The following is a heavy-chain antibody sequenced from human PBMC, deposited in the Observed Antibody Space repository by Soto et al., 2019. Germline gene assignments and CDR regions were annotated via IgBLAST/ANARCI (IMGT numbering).Heavy chain of an antibody. J-gene: IGHJ6*02. CDR3: ARGPRIGVVGDFYGMDV. D-gene: IGHD3-16*01. Sequence: SETLSLTCAVSGGSISSSNWWSWVRQPPGKGLEWIGEIYHSGSTNYNPSLKSRVTISVDTSKNHFSLKLSSVTAADTAVYYCARGPRIGVVGDFYGMDVWGQGTTVTVS. V-gene: IGHV4-4*02. CDR2: IYHSGST. CDR1: GGSISSSNW.